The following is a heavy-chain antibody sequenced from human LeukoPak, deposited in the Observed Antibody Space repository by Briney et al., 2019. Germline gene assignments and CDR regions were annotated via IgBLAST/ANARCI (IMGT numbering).Heavy chain of an antibody. V-gene: IGHV3-66*01. Sequence: GGSLRLSCAPSGFTVSSNYMTWVRQAPGKGLEWVSVIFSGGDTYYTDSVKDRFTISRDNSKDTVYLQMNSLRAEDTAVYYCARDEMATSYPYYYYGMDVWGQGTTVTVSS. CDR2: IFSGGDT. J-gene: IGHJ6*02. CDR1: GFTVSSNY. D-gene: IGHD5-24*01. CDR3: ARDEMATSYPYYYYGMDV.